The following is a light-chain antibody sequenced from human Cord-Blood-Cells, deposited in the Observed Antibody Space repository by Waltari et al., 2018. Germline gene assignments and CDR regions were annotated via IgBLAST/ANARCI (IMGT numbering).Light chain of an antibody. CDR2: GAS. V-gene: IGKV3-15*01. Sequence: IVMTPSPATLSVSPGERATLPCRASKSVSSNLAWYQQQPGQAPRLLIYGASTRATGIPARFSGSGSGTEFTLTISSLQSEDFAVYYCQQYNNWPLTFGPGTKVDIK. CDR3: QQYNNWPLT. J-gene: IGKJ3*01. CDR1: KSVSSN.